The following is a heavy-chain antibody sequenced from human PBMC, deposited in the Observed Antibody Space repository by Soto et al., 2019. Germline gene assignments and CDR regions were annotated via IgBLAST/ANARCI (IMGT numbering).Heavy chain of an antibody. D-gene: IGHD3-10*01. CDR1: GFAFSNYW. Sequence: EVQLVESGGGLVQPGGSLRLSCAASGFAFSNYWMTWVRQAPGEGLEWVGNIKQDGSDKYYGDSVKGRFSISRDNAKNSLYLQMNSLRAEDTAVYYCARDYYASGSHDHWGPGTLVTVSS. V-gene: IGHV3-7*01. CDR2: IKQDGSDK. CDR3: ARDYYASGSHDH. J-gene: IGHJ4*02.